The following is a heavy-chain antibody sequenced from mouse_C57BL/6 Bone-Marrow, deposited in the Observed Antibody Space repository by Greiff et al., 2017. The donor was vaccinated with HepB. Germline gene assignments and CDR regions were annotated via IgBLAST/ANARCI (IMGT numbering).Heavy chain of an antibody. J-gene: IGHJ1*03. Sequence: QVTLKESGPGILQPSQTLSLTCSFSGFSLSTSNMGIGWIRQPSGKGLEWLAHIWWNDDKYNNPSLKSRLTISKDTSNNQVFLTITSVDTADTATYYCAQIYRTTDWYFDVWGTGTTVTVSS. V-gene: IGHV8-5*01. CDR2: IWWNDDK. D-gene: IGHD1-1*01. CDR1: GFSLSTSNMG. CDR3: AQIYRTTDWYFDV.